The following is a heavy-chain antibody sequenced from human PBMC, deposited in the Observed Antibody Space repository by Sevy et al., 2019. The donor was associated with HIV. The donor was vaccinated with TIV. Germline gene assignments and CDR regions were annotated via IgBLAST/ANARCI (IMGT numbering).Heavy chain of an antibody. J-gene: IGHJ5*02. D-gene: IGHD6-19*01. CDR1: GYTFTSYD. Sequence: ASVKVSCKASGYTFTSYDINWVRQATGQRLEWMGWIKPNSGNTGYAQKFQGRVTMTRNTSISTAYMELRSLRSEDTAMYYCARAGSCWYDNYFDPWGQGTRVTVSS. CDR3: ARAGSCWYDNYFDP. V-gene: IGHV1-8*01. CDR2: IKPNSGNT.